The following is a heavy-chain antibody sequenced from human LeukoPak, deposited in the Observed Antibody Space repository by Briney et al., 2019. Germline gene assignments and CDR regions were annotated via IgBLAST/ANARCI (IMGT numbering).Heavy chain of an antibody. CDR2: VSPSGDIT. CDR1: GFTFSTYG. J-gene: IGHJ4*02. D-gene: IGHD5-12*01. V-gene: IGHV3-23*01. Sequence: GGSLRLSCAASGFTFSTYGMNWVRQAPGKGLEWVSGVSPSGDITYYADSVKDRFTISRDNSKNTVYLQMNNVRAEDTAVYYCAKDGAWLRFDDWGQGTLVTVSS. CDR3: AKDGAWLRFDD.